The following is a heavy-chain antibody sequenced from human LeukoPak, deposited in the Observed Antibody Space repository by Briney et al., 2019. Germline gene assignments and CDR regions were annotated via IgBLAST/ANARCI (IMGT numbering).Heavy chain of an antibody. J-gene: IGHJ4*02. D-gene: IGHD3-22*01. CDR2: VSGSSGST. Sequence: PGGSLRLSCAASGFTFSSYGMSWVRQAPGKGLEWVSSVSGSSGSTYYADSVKGRFTISRDNSKNTLYLQMNSLRAEDTAVYYCAKASAMIVVVSKHFDYWGQGTLVTVSS. CDR3: AKASAMIVVVSKHFDY. V-gene: IGHV3-23*01. CDR1: GFTFSSYG.